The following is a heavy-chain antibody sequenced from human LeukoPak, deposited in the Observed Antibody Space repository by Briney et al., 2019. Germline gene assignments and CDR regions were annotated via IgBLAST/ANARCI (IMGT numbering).Heavy chain of an antibody. CDR1: GFTFSSYS. J-gene: IGHJ4*02. D-gene: IGHD3-22*01. CDR2: ISGSGGDT. Sequence: GGSLRLSCAASGFTFSSYSMHWVRQAPGKGLEYVSAISGSGGDTYYANSVKGRFTISRDNSKNTLYLQMGSLRDEDMAVYYCAGTAYDHIGYSRFDSWGQGTLVTVSS. V-gene: IGHV3-64*01. CDR3: AGTAYDHIGYSRFDS.